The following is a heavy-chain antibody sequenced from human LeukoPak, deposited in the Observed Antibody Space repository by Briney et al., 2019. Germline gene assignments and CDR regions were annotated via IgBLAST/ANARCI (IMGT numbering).Heavy chain of an antibody. J-gene: IGHJ4*02. CDR1: SGSFSDYY. CDR3: ATSGTYYALDDY. Sequence: SETLSLTCAVYSGSFSDYYWSWIRQSPGMGLEWIGETNHRGSTNYNPSLKSRVTISVDTSKNHFSLKLRYVTAADTAIYYCATSGTYYALDDYWGQGTLVTVSS. V-gene: IGHV4-34*01. D-gene: IGHD1-26*01. CDR2: TNHRGST.